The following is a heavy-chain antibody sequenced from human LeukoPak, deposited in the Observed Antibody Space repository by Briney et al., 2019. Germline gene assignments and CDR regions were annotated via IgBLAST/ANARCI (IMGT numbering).Heavy chain of an antibody. J-gene: IGHJ4*02. V-gene: IGHV1-8*01. D-gene: IGHD2-15*01. Sequence: ASAKVSCKASGYTFTSYDINWVRQATGQGLAWMGWMNPNSGNTGYAQKFQGRVTMTRNTSISTAYMELSSLRSEDTAVYYCARAGGYCGRISCPYYFDYWGQGSLVAVSS. CDR1: GYTFTSYD. CDR3: ARAGGYCGRISCPYYFDY. CDR2: MNPNSGNT.